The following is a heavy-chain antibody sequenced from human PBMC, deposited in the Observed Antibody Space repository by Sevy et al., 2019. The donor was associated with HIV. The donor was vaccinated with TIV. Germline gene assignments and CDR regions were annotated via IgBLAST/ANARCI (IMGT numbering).Heavy chain of an antibody. V-gene: IGHV3-74*01. CDR1: RFTFSSYW. CDR2: INSDGSST. J-gene: IGHJ4*02. CDR3: ARVPPYYYDSSGYYYFDY. Sequence: GGSLRLSCAASRFTFSSYWMHWVRQAPGKGLVWVSRINSDGSSTSYSDSVKGRFTISRDNAKNTLYLQMNSLRAEDTAVYYCARVPPYYYDSSGYYYFDYWGQGTLVTVSS. D-gene: IGHD3-22*01.